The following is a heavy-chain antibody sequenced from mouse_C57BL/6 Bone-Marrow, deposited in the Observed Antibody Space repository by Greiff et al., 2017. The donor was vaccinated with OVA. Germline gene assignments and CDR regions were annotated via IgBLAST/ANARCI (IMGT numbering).Heavy chain of an antibody. CDR2: ISAGGSYT. Sequence: DVKLVESGGGLVKPGGSLKLSCAASGFTFSSYAMSWVRQTPEKRLEWVATISAGGSYTYYPDNVKGRFTISRDNAKNNLYLQMSHLKSEDTAMYYFASLDSSGYAWFAYWGQGTLVTVSA. D-gene: IGHD3-2*02. CDR1: GFTFSSYA. J-gene: IGHJ3*01. V-gene: IGHV5-4*03. CDR3: ASLDSSGYAWFAY.